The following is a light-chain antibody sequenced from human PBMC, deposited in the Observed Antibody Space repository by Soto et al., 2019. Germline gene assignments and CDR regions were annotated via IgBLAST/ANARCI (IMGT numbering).Light chain of an antibody. CDR1: SSDVGSYDL. J-gene: IGLJ1*01. V-gene: IGLV2-23*01. Sequence: QSALTQPASVSGSPGQSITISCTGTSSDVGSYDLVSWYQHHPGKVPKLMVYEGTKRPSGVSDRFSGSKSGNTASLTISGLQVEDGVDYYCYSYEGDGLYVFGTGTKLTVL. CDR2: EGT. CDR3: YSYEGDGLYV.